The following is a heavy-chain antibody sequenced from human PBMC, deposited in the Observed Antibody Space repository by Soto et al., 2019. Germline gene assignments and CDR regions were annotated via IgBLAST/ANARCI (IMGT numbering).Heavy chain of an antibody. CDR3: ARHGGGSYGFFIDY. CDR2: IYYSGST. V-gene: IGHV4-39*01. D-gene: IGHD1-26*01. J-gene: IGHJ4*02. Sequence: SETLSLTCTVSGDSIGSSSYYWGWIRQPPGKGLEWIGSIYYSGSTYYNPSLKSRVTISVDTSKNQFSLKLSSVTAADTAVFRCARHGGGSYGFFIDYWGQGTLVTVSS. CDR1: GDSIGSSSYY.